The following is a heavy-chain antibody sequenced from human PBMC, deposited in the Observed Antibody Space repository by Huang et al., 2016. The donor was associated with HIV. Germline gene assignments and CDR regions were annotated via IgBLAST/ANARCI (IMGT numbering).Heavy chain of an antibody. V-gene: IGHV5-51*01. CDR2: IYPDYSDT. Sequence: EEQLVQSGAEVKKPGESLKISCEGSGYRFAKYWIGWVRQMPGKGLEWMGIIYPDYSDTRYSPSFQGQVSISADKSISTAYLQWSSLKASDTAMYYCARLDTARNYYYYGLDVWGQGTSVIVSS. CDR3: ARLDTARNYYYYGLDV. D-gene: IGHD5-18*01. J-gene: IGHJ6*02. CDR1: GYRFAKYW.